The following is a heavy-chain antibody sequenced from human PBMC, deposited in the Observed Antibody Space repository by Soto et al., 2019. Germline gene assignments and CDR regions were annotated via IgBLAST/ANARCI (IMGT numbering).Heavy chain of an antibody. CDR1: GFTVSSSY. V-gene: IGHV3-53*01. CDR3: ARDDHSNRYYYYGLVV. D-gene: IGHD4-4*01. J-gene: IGHJ6*02. CDR2: IYSGDST. Sequence: GGSLRLSCAASGFTVSSSYMSWVRQAPGKGLEWVSVIYSGDSTYYADSVKGRFTISRDNSKNTLYLQMNSLRAEDTAVYYCARDDHSNRYYYYGLVVWGQGTTVTVSS.